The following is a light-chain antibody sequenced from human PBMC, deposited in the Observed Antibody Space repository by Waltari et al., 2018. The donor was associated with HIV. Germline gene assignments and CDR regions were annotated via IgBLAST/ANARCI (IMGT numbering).Light chain of an antibody. CDR1: SSTIGAGYD. CDR2: GNL. Sequence: QSVLTQSPSVSGAPGQRVTISCTGSSSTIGAGYDVHWYQPLPGTAPKLLIYGNLNRPSGVPDRFSGSKAGTSASLSITGLLAEDEADYYCQSYDSSLSVWVFGGGTKLTVL. V-gene: IGLV1-40*01. J-gene: IGLJ3*02. CDR3: QSYDSSLSVWV.